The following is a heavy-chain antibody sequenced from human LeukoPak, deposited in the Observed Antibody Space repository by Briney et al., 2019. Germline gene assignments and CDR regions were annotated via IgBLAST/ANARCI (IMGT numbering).Heavy chain of an antibody. CDR2: ISGYDGNT. CDR3: ARESSIGWFDP. Sequence: GASVKVSCKASGYTFSRFGISWVRQAPGQGLEWMGWISGYDGNTNYPQRLQGRVTIATDTSTSTAYMELRNLRSDDTAVYHCARESSIGWFDPWGQGTLVTVSS. CDR1: GYTFSRFG. V-gene: IGHV1-18*01. D-gene: IGHD6-6*01. J-gene: IGHJ5*02.